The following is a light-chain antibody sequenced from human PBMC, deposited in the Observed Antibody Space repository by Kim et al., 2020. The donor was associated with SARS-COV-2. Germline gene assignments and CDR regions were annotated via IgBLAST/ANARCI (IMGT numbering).Light chain of an antibody. J-gene: IGLJ3*02. V-gene: IGLV2-8*01. CDR1: SSDVGGYNY. Sequence: GQSVTSACPATSSDVGGYNYVSWYQQHPGKAPKLMIYEVSKRPSGVPDRFSGSKSGNTASLTVSGLQAEDEADYYCSSYAGSNNGVFGGGTKVTVL. CDR3: SSYAGSNNGV. CDR2: EVS.